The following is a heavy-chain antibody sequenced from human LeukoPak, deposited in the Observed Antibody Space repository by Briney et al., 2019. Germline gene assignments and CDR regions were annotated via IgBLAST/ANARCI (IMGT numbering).Heavy chain of an antibody. J-gene: IGHJ5*02. CDR3: ARGSHGNHEILKNWFDP. CDR2: INANSGDT. CDR1: GYTFTGHY. V-gene: IGHV1-2*02. Sequence: ASVKVSCKASGYTFTGHYIHWVRQAPGQGLEWMGWINANSGDTNSAPTFQGRVTMTRDMSTSTDYMELSSLRSEDTAVYYCARGSHGNHEILKNWFDPWGQGTLVTVSS. D-gene: IGHD4-23*01.